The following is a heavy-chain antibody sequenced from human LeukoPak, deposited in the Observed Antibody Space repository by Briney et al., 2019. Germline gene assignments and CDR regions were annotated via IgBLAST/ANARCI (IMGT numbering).Heavy chain of an antibody. J-gene: IGHJ5*02. Sequence: SETLSLTCTVSGVSISSYYWSWIRQPAGKGLEWIGRIYSSGSTNYNPSLKSPVTMSVDTSKHQFSLKLSSVTAADTAVYCCAREFDPWGQGTLVTVSS. CDR2: IYSSGST. CDR1: GVSISSYY. V-gene: IGHV4-4*07. CDR3: AREFDP.